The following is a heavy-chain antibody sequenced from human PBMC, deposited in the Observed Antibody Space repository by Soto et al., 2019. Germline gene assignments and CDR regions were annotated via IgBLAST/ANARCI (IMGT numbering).Heavy chain of an antibody. J-gene: IGHJ4*02. V-gene: IGHV4-30-4*01. D-gene: IGHD5-12*01. CDR3: ARDSAADSGYDTGGTFDY. Sequence: SETLSLTCTVSGGSISSGDYYWSWIRQPPGKGLEWIGYIYYSGSTYYNPSLKSRVTISVDTSKNQFSLKLSSVTAADTAVYYCARDSAADSGYDTGGTFDYWGQGTLVTVSS. CDR2: IYYSGST. CDR1: GGSISSGDYY.